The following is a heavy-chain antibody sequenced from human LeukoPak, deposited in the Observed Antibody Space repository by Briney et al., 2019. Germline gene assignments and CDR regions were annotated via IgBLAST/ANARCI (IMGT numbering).Heavy chain of an antibody. CDR1: GYTFTGYY. V-gene: IGHV1-2*02. CDR2: INPNSGGT. J-gene: IGHJ6*02. CDR3: ARDIVVVTAISAYYYYGMDV. D-gene: IGHD2-21*02. Sequence: ASVKVSCKASGYTFTGYYMHWVRQAPGRGLEWMGWINPNSGGTNYAQKFQGRVTMTRDTSISTAYMELSRLRSDDTAVYYCARDIVVVTAISAYYYYGMDVWGQGTTVTVSS.